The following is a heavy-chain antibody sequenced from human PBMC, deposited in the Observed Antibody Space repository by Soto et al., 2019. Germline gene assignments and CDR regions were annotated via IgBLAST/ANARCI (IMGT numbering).Heavy chain of an antibody. D-gene: IGHD1-7*01. V-gene: IGHV3-23*01. CDR1: GLTFSNYA. J-gene: IGHJ4*02. CDR2: MSGSSSTT. CDR3: AKNQERELPRVIDF. Sequence: PGGSLRLSCATSGLTFSNYAMIWVRQAPGWGLEWVSSMSGSSSTTYYADSVRGRFTISRDRSKNTLYLQMSSLRAEDTALYYCAKNQERELPRVIDFWGQGTLVTVSS.